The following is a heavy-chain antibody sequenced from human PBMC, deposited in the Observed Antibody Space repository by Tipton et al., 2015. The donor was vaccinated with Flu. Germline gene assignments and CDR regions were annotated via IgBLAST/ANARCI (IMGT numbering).Heavy chain of an antibody. CDR1: GFTFSSYG. V-gene: IGHV3-33*01. CDR2: IWYDGSNK. D-gene: IGHD4-11*01. CDR3: AREDQTTVTTAGMDV. Sequence: SLRLSCAASGFTFSSYGMHWVRQAPGKGLEWVAVIWYDGSNKYYADSVKGRFTISRDNSKNTLYLQMNSLRAEDTAVYYCAREDQTTVTTAGMDVWGQGTTVTVSS. J-gene: IGHJ6*02.